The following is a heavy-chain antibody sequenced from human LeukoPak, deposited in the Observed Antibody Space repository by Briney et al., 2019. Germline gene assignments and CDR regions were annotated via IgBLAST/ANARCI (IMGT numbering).Heavy chain of an antibody. Sequence: GRSLRLSCAASGFTFSSYAMSWVRQAPGKGLEWVSAISGSGGSTYYADSVKGRFTISRDNSKNTLYLQMNSLRAEDTAVYYCAKDPGYYYDSSGLGYWGQGTLVTVSS. CDR3: AKDPGYYYDSSGLGY. CDR2: ISGSGGST. J-gene: IGHJ4*02. CDR1: GFTFSSYA. D-gene: IGHD3-22*01. V-gene: IGHV3-23*01.